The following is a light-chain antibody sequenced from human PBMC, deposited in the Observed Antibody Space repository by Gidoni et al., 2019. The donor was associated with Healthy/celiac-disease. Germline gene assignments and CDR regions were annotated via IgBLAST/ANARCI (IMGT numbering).Light chain of an antibody. CDR2: GAS. CDR1: HSVNS. Sequence: EIVMTQSPATLSVSPGERATLSCRASHSVNSLLIYGASTMATGIPARFSGSGSGTEFTLTISSLQSEDFAVYYCQQYNNWPRTFGQGTKVEIK. CDR3: QQYNNWPRT. J-gene: IGKJ1*01. V-gene: IGKV3-15*01.